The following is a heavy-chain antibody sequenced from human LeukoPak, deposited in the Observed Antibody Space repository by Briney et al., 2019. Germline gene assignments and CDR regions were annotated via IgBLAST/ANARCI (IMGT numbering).Heavy chain of an antibody. J-gene: IGHJ4*01. Sequence: GGSLRLSCAASGFTFSTYSMNWVRQSPGKGLEWVSYISSSSSTIYYADSVKGRFTISRDNAKNSLYLQMNSLRDEDTAVFYCARGASRGFDYWGHGTLVTVSS. CDR3: ARGASRGFDY. D-gene: IGHD5-24*01. V-gene: IGHV3-48*02. CDR2: ISSSSSTI. CDR1: GFTFSTYS.